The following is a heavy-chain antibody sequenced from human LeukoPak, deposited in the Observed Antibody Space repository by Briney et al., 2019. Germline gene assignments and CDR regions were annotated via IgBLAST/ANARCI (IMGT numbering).Heavy chain of an antibody. J-gene: IGHJ4*02. V-gene: IGHV3-7*03. CDR2: IKQDGSVK. CDR3: ARRGDCSSTNCYPGDY. Sequence: PGGSLRRSCAASGFTFSSYWMSWVRQAPGKGLEWVANIKQDGSVKYYVDSVKGRFTTSRDNAKNSLYLQMNSLTAEDTAVYYCARRGDCSSTNCYPGDYWGQGTLVTVSS. D-gene: IGHD2-2*01. CDR1: GFTFSSYW.